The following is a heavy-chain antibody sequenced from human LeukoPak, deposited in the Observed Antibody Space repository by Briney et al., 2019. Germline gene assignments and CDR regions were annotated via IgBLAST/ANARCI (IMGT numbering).Heavy chain of an antibody. CDR1: GFTFSSYG. CDR2: IRGSGGST. V-gene: IGHV3-23*01. D-gene: IGHD6-13*01. J-gene: IGHJ5*02. Sequence: GGSLRLSCAASGFTFSSYGLNWVRQAPGKGLAWVSVIRGSGGSTYYADSVKGRFTISRDNSKNTLYLQMNSLRAEDTAVYYCAKSGYSSSWSNAAVYNWFDPWGQGTLVTVSS. CDR3: AKSGYSSSWSNAAVYNWFDP.